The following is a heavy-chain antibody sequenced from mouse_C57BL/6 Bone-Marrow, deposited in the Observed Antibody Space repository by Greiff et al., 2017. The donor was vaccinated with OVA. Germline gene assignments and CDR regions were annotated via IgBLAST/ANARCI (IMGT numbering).Heavy chain of an antibody. CDR2: ISSGGDYI. J-gene: IGHJ2*01. D-gene: IGHD1-1*01. CDR1: GFTFSSYA. V-gene: IGHV5-9-1*02. CDR3: TRDLDGSSYNYFDY. Sequence: DVMLVESGEGLVKPGGSLKLSCAASGFTFSSYAMSWVRQTPEKRLEWVAYISSGGDYIYYADTVKGRFTISRDNARNTLYLQMSSLKSEDTAMYYCTRDLDGSSYNYFDYWGQGTTLTVSS.